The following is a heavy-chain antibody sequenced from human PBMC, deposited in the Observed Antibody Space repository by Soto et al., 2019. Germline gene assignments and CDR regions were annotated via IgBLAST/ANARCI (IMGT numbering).Heavy chain of an antibody. D-gene: IGHD2-15*01. J-gene: IGHJ5*02. CDR1: GYTFTGYY. V-gene: IGHV1-2*04. CDR2: INPNSGGT. CDR3: ARGYCSGGSCYSGWGSCWFDP. Sequence: QVQLVQSGAEVKKPGASVKVSCKASGYTFTGYYMHWVRQAPGQGLEWMGWINPNSGGTNYAQKFQGWVTMTRDTSISTAYMELSRLRSDDTAVYYCARGYCSGGSCYSGWGSCWFDPWGQGTLVTVSS.